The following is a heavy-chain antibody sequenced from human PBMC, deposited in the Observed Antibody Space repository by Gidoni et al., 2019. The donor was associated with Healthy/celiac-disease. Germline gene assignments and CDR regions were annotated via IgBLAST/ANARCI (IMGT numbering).Heavy chain of an antibody. J-gene: IGHJ6*02. CDR3: ARSQRDYGSGSSYYYYGMDV. Sequence: QVQLVQSGAEVTKPGSSVKVSCKASGGTFSSYAFSWVRQAPGQGLEWMGGIHPIFGTANYAQKFQGRVTITADESTSTAYMELSSLRSEDTAVYYCARSQRDYGSGSSYYYYGMDVWGQGTTVTVSS. CDR2: IHPIFGTA. D-gene: IGHD3-10*01. CDR1: GGTFSSYA. V-gene: IGHV1-69*01.